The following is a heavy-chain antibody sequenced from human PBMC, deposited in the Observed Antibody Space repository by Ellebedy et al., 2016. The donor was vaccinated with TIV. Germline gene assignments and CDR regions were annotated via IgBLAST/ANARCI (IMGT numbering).Heavy chain of an antibody. CDR1: GGSISSSSYY. D-gene: IGHD3-10*01. Sequence: MPSETLSLTCTVSGGSISSSSYYWGWIRQPPGKGLEWIGSIYYSGSTYYNPSLKSRVTISVDTSKNQFSLKLSSVTAADTAVYYCARTGNNWFARDAFDIWGQGTMVTVSS. CDR3: ARTGNNWFARDAFDI. J-gene: IGHJ3*02. CDR2: IYYSGST. V-gene: IGHV4-39*01.